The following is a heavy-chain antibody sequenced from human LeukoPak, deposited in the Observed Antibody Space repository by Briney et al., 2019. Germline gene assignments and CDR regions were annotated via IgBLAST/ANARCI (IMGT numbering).Heavy chain of an antibody. V-gene: IGHV4-61*01. CDR2: IYYSGST. J-gene: IGHJ4*02. D-gene: IGHD6-19*01. CDR1: GGSVSSGSYY. CDR3: ATMHSSARYSY. Sequence: SETLSLTCTVSGGSVSSGSYYWSWIRQPPGKGLEWIGYIYYSGSTNYKSSLKSRVTISVDTSKNQFSLKLSSVTAADTAVYYCATMHSSARYSYWGQGTLVTVSS.